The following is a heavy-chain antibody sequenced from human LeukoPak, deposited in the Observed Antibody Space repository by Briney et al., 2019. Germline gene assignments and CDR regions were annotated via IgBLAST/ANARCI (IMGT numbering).Heavy chain of an antibody. D-gene: IGHD2-2*01. CDR1: GFTFSSHS. CDR3: ARDRALGYCSSTSCLWRYFDY. Sequence: KPGGSLRLSCAASGFTFSSHSMNWVRQAPGKGLEWVSSISSSTNYIYYADSVKGRFTISRDNAKNSLYLQMNSLRAEDTAVYYCARDRALGYCSSTSCLWRYFDYWGQGTLVAVSS. J-gene: IGHJ4*02. V-gene: IGHV3-21*01. CDR2: ISSSTNYI.